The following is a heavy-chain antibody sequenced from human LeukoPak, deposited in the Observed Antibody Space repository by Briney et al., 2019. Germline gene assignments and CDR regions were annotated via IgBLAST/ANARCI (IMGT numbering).Heavy chain of an antibody. J-gene: IGHJ1*01. D-gene: IGHD3-22*01. CDR2: INPSGGST. CDR1: GYTFTSYG. V-gene: IGHV1-46*01. CDR3: ARGYYYDSSGYLLGN. Sequence: ASVKVSCKASGYTFTSYGISWVRQAPGQGLEWMGIINPSGGSTSYAQKFQGRVTMTRDTSTSTVYMELSSLRSEDTAVYYCARGYYYDSSGYLLGNWGQGTLVTVSS.